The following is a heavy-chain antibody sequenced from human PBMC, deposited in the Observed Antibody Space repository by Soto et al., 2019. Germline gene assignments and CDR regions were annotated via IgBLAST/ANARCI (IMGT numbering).Heavy chain of an antibody. D-gene: IGHD3-22*01. CDR2: VYYSGST. CDR1: GGSVTLTSYY. Sequence: AETLSLTCSVSGGSVTLTSYYWGWIRQPPGKGLEWIGNVYYSGSTNYNPSLKSRVTISVDTSKNQFSLSLKSVTAADTAVYYCASDYSGYSADPEYYGVEVWGQGTTVTVSS. V-gene: IGHV4-39*01. J-gene: IGHJ6*02. CDR3: ASDYSGYSADPEYYGVEV.